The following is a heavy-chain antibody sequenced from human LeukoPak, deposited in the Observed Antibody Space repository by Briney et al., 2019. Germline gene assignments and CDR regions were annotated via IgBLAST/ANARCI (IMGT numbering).Heavy chain of an antibody. J-gene: IGHJ4*02. V-gene: IGHV3-49*03. Sequence: GGSLRLSCTASGFTFGDYAMSWFRQAPGKGLEWVGFIRSKAYGGTTEYAASVKGRFTISRDDSKSIAYLQMNSLKTEDTAVYYCTRDGWWTYYDILTGYPSDYYFDYWGQGTLVTVSS. CDR1: GFTFGDYA. D-gene: IGHD3-9*01. CDR3: TRDGWWTYYDILTGYPSDYYFDY. CDR2: IRSKAYGGTT.